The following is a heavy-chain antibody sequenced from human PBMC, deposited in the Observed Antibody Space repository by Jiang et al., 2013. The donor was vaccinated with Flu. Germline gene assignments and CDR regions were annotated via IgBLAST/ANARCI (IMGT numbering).Heavy chain of an antibody. Sequence: KPSETLSLTCAVSGYSISSGYVLGLDPAAPRKGLEWIGSIYHSGSTYXNPSLKSRVTISVDTSKNQFSLKLSSVTAADTAVYYCARTRDDYGDYWFDPWGQGTLVTVSS. J-gene: IGHJ5*02. CDR3: ARTRDDYGDYWFDP. CDR1: GYSISSGYV. V-gene: IGHV4-38-2*01. CDR2: IYHSGST. D-gene: IGHD4-17*01.